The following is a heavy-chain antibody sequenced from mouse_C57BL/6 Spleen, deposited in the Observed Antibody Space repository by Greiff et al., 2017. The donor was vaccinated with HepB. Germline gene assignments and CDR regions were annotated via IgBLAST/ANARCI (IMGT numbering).Heavy chain of an antibody. CDR2: ISSGSSTI. D-gene: IGHD1-1*01. J-gene: IGHJ1*03. V-gene: IGHV5-17*01. CDR1: GFTFSDYG. Sequence: EVKLMESGGGLVKPGGSLKLSCAASGFTFSDYGMHWVRQAPEKGLEWVAYISSGSSTIYYADTVKGRFTISRDNAKNTLFLQMTSLRSEDTAMYYCARGTVGATSYWYFDVWGTGTTVTVSS. CDR3: ARGTVGATSYWYFDV.